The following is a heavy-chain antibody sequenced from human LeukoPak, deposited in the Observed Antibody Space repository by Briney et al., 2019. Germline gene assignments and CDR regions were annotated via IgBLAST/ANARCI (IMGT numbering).Heavy chain of an antibody. D-gene: IGHD2-2*01. CDR1: GFTFSIYA. J-gene: IGHJ4*02. Sequence: GGSLRLSCAASGFTFSIYAMSWVRQAPGKGLEWVSAISGSGGSTYYADSVKGRFTISRDNSKNTLYLQMNSLRAEDTAVYYWAKTLPEDEPAGGDYWGQGTLVTVSS. CDR3: AKTLPEDEPAGGDY. V-gene: IGHV3-23*01. CDR2: ISGSGGST.